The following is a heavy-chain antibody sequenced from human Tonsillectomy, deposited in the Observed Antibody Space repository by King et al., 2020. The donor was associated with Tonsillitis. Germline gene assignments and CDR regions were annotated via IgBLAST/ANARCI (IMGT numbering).Heavy chain of an antibody. Sequence: VQLVESGGGLVKPGGSLRLSCAASGFTFRSYSMNWVRQAPGKGLEWVASISSSSTYIYYGDAVKGRFTISRDNAKNSVYLQMNSLRAEDTAVYYCARGLVGYDFLTGYRGYFDYWGQGTLVTVSS. CDR1: GFTFRSYS. V-gene: IGHV3-21*01. CDR3: ARGLVGYDFLTGYRGYFDY. D-gene: IGHD3-9*01. J-gene: IGHJ4*02. CDR2: ISSSSTYI.